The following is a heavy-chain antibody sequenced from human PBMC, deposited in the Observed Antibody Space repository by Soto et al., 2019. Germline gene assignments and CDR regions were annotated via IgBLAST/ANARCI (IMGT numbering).Heavy chain of an antibody. Sequence: ASVKVSCKASGGTFSSYTIRWVRQAPGQGLEWKGWIIAYHGITNYAQKLQGRVTMTTDTSTSTAYMELRSLRSDDTAVYYCARGSLYQLLDNWFDPWGQGTLVTVSS. CDR2: IIAYHGIT. D-gene: IGHD2-2*01. V-gene: IGHV1-18*01. J-gene: IGHJ5*02. CDR3: ARGSLYQLLDNWFDP. CDR1: GGTFSSYT.